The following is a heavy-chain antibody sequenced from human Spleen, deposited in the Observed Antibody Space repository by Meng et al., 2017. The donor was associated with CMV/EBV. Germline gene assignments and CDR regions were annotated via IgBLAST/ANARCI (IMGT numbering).Heavy chain of an antibody. D-gene: IGHD3-3*01. CDR1: GFTFSDDA. J-gene: IGHJ3*02. CDR3: ARGYDFWSGSDAFDI. V-gene: IGHV3-23*01. CDR2: LTGSGIST. Sequence: GGSLRLSCAASGFTFSDDAMSWVRQAPGKGLEWVSALTGSGISTYYADSVKGRFTISRDNSKNTMYRQLKSLRSEDTAVYYCARGYDFWSGSDAFDIWGLGTMVTVSS.